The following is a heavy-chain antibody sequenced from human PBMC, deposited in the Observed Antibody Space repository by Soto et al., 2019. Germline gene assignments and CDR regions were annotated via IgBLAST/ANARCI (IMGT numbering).Heavy chain of an antibody. CDR1: GGTFSSYA. Sequence: GASVKVSCKASGGTFSSYAISWVRQAPGQGLEWMGGIIPIFGTANYAQKFQGRVTITADESTSTAYMELSSLRSEDTAVYYCARDEHVGYCTNGVCPRNGMDVWGQGTTVTVSS. D-gene: IGHD2-8*01. J-gene: IGHJ6*02. CDR2: IIPIFGTA. CDR3: ARDEHVGYCTNGVCPRNGMDV. V-gene: IGHV1-69*13.